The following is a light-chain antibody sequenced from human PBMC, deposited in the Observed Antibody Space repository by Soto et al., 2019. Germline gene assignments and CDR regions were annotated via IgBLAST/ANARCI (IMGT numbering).Light chain of an antibody. J-gene: IGKJ4*01. CDR1: QSVNSN. Sequence: EIVMTQSPATLSVSPGERATLSCRASQSVNSNLAWYRQKPCQAPRLLIADASTRATGVPARFGGSGSVTEFTLTISSLQAEDSGIYDCEAYNFWPPLTFGGGSKVESK. V-gene: IGKV3-15*01. CDR3: EAYNFWPPLT. CDR2: DAS.